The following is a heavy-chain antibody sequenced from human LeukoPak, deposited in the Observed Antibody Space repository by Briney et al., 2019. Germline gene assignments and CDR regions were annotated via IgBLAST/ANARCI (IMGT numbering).Heavy chain of an antibody. CDR3: ARGLGDIVVVPAATPDY. Sequence: GGSLRLSCAASGFTFDDYGMSWVRQAPGKGLEWFSGINWNGGSTAYADSVKGRFTISRDNAKNSLYLQMNSLRAEDTALYYCARGLGDIVVVPAATPDYWGQGTLVTVSS. J-gene: IGHJ4*02. CDR1: GFTFDDYG. CDR2: INWNGGST. V-gene: IGHV3-20*04. D-gene: IGHD2-2*01.